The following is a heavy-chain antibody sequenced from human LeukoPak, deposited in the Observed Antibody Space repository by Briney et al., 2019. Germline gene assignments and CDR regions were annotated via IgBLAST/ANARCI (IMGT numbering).Heavy chain of an antibody. CDR3: TTDDYDILTGDYFFDS. CDR1: GFTFSYAW. D-gene: IGHD3-9*01. V-gene: IGHV3-15*01. CDR2: IKSESDGGTP. J-gene: IGHJ4*02. Sequence: GGSLRLSCTASGFTFSYAWMSWVRQAPGKGLEWVGRIKSESDGGTPDYAAPVKGRLTISRDDSKNTLYLQMNSLKTEDTGVYYCTTDDYDILTGDYFFDSWGQGTLVTVSS.